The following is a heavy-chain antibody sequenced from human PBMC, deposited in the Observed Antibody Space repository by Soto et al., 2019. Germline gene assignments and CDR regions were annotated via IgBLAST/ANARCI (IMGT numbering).Heavy chain of an antibody. CDR2: INQDGSEK. D-gene: IGHD3-10*01. Sequence: GGSLRLSCAASGFTFSTYLMTWVRQAPGKGLEWVANINQDGSEKYYVDSVKGRFAISRDNAKNSLYLQMNSLRAEDTALYYCVRWGGYYWGQGTLVTVSS. V-gene: IGHV3-7*03. CDR3: VRWGGYY. CDR1: GFTFSTYL. J-gene: IGHJ4*02.